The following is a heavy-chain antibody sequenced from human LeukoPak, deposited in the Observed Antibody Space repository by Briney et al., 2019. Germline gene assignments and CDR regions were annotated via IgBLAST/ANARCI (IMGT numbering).Heavy chain of an antibody. V-gene: IGHV3-7*04. CDR3: ARAPAGSGGWFDP. D-gene: IGHD3-10*01. CDR2: IKEDGSVK. CDR1: GFTFNIFW. Sequence: AGSLRLSCAASGFTFNIFWMSWVRQAPGKGLEWVANIKEDGSVKYYVDSVRGRFTSSRDNDKNSLYLQMNRLRAEDTAVYYCARAPAGSGGWFDPWGQGTLVPVSS. J-gene: IGHJ5*02.